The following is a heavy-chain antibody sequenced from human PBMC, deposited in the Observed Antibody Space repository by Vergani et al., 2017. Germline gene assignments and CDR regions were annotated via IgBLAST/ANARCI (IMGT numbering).Heavy chain of an antibody. J-gene: IGHJ4*02. CDR2: ISWNSGSI. Sequence: EVQLVESGGGLVQPGRSLRLSCAASGFTFDDYAMHWVRQAPGKGLEWVSGISWNSGSIGYADSVKGRFTISRDNAKNSLYLQMNSLRAEDTAVYYCARDQLDYGDYEESGFDYWGQGTLVTVSS. V-gene: IGHV3-9*01. CDR3: ARDQLDYGDYEESGFDY. D-gene: IGHD4-17*01. CDR1: GFTFDDYA.